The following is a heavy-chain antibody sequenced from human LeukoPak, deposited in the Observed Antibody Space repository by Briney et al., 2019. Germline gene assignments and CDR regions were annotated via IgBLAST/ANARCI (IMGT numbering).Heavy chain of an antibody. J-gene: IGHJ3*02. CDR3: ARAVAGTSDAFDI. Sequence: GESLRISCKGSGYSFTSYWIGWVRQMPGKGLEWMGIIYPGDSDTRYSPSFQGQVTISADKSISTAYLQWSSLKASDTAMYYCARAVAGTSDAFDIWGQGTMVTVSS. V-gene: IGHV5-51*01. D-gene: IGHD6-19*01. CDR2: IYPGDSDT. CDR1: GYSFTSYW.